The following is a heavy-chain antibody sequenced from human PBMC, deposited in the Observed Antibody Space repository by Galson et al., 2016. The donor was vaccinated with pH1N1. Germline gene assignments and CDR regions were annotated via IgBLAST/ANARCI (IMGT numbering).Heavy chain of an antibody. V-gene: IGHV4-34*01. Sequence: LSLTCAVYGGSLNGFYWSWIRQPPGKGLEWIGEINHRGRTNYNPSLKSRVTMSLDTSRNQFSLKLNSVTAADTAVYYCARPLFSSYRLAGNIWGRGSPVAVSS. CDR2: INHRGRT. J-gene: IGHJ4*02. CDR3: ARPLFSSYRLAGNI. CDR1: GGSLNGFY.